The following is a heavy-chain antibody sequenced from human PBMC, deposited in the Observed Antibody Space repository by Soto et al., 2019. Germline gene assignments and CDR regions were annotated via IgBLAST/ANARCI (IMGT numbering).Heavy chain of an antibody. CDR2: ISWNSGSI. CDR3: AKDIWNDNYYGMDV. D-gene: IGHD1-1*01. Sequence: LRLSCAASGFTFDDYAMHWVRQAPGKGLEWVSGISWNSGSIGYADSVKGRFTISRDNAKNSLYLQMNSLRAEDTALYYCAKDIWNDNYYGMDVWGQGTTVTVSS. CDR1: GFTFDDYA. J-gene: IGHJ6*02. V-gene: IGHV3-9*01.